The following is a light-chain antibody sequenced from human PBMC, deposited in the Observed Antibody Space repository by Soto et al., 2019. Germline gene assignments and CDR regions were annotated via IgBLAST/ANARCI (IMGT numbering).Light chain of an antibody. CDR2: DVT. V-gene: IGLV2-14*01. CDR1: SSDVGGYNF. CDR3: CSYASSTSYV. Sequence: QSALTQPASVSGSPGQSITISCTGTSSDVGGYNFVSWYQQYPGKAPKLTIHDVTSRPSGVSNRFSGSKSGTTASLTISGLQAEDEADYYCCSYASSTSYVFGTGTKVTVL. J-gene: IGLJ1*01.